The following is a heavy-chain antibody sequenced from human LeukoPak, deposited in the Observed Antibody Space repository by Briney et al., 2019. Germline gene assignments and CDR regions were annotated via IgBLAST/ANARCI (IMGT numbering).Heavy chain of an antibody. Sequence: SQTLSLTCTVSGGSISSGGYYWSWIRQHPGKGLEWIGYIYYSGSTYYNPSLKSRVTISVDTSKNQFSLKLSSVTAADTAVYYCARVDCSSTSCYGGANWFDPWGQGTLVTVSS. CDR3: ARVDCSSTSCYGGANWFDP. V-gene: IGHV4-31*03. J-gene: IGHJ5*02. CDR2: IYYSGST. D-gene: IGHD2-2*01. CDR1: GGSISSGGYY.